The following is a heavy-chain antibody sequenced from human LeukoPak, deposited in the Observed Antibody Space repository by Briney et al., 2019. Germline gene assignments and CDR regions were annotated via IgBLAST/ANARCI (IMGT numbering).Heavy chain of an antibody. CDR2: IYYSGST. J-gene: IGHJ4*02. V-gene: IGHV4-59*12. CDR3: ARVATMVRGVIIKKGSFDY. Sequence: PSETLSLTCTVSGGSIIGYYWSWIRQPPGKGLEWIGYIYYSGSTNYNPSLKSRVTISVDTSKNQFSLKLSSVTAADTAVYYCARVATMVRGVIIKKGSFDYWGQGTLVTVSS. CDR1: GGSIIGYY. D-gene: IGHD3-10*01.